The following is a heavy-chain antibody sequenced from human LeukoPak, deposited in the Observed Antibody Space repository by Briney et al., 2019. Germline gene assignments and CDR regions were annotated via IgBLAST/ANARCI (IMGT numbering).Heavy chain of an antibody. D-gene: IGHD3-10*01. CDR1: GITFSSFG. V-gene: IGHV3-30*18. CDR2: ISYDGNNK. Sequence: GGSLRLSCAASGITFSSFGMHWARQAPGKGLEWLAIISYDGNNKYYADSVKGRFTISRDNSKNMVYLQMNSLRAEDTAVYYCAKDRYYYGSGTYPLDYWGQGTLVTVSS. CDR3: AKDRYYYGSGTYPLDY. J-gene: IGHJ4*02.